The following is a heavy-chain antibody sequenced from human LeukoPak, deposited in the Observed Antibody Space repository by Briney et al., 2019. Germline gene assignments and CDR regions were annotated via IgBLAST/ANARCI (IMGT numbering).Heavy chain of an antibody. CDR2: IRDKGYGHAT. CDR1: GFTFSDSD. CDR3: TTPNEGNWFDP. Sequence: GGSLRLSCAASGFTFSDSDIHWVRQASGKGLEWVGRIRDKGYGHATAYAASVKGRFTLSRDDSKNTAYLQMNSLKTEDTALYYCTTPNEGNWFDPWGQGTLVTVSS. J-gene: IGHJ5*02. D-gene: IGHD2-8*01. V-gene: IGHV3-73*01.